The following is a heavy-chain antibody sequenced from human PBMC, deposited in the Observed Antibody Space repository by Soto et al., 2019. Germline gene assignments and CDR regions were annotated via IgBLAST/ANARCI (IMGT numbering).Heavy chain of an antibody. Sequence: GASVKVSCKASGYTFTSYDINWVRQATGQGLEWMGWMNPNSGNTGYVQKFQGRVTMTRNTSISTAYMELSSLRSEDTAVYYCARAMTSSIAALFYYYYMDVWGKGTTVTVSS. CDR2: MNPNSGNT. V-gene: IGHV1-8*01. CDR1: GYTFTSYD. D-gene: IGHD6-6*01. J-gene: IGHJ6*03. CDR3: ARAMTSSIAALFYYYYMDV.